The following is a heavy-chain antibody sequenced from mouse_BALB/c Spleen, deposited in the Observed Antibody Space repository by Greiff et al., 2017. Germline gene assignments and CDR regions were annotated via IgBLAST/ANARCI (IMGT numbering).Heavy chain of an antibody. Sequence: VQLQQSGAELVRPGASVKLSCKASGYTFTSYWMNWVKQRPGQGLEWIGMIAPSDSETNYNQMFKDKATLTVDKSSSTAYMQLSSLTSEDSAVDYWARAIDDGYYLDAMDYWGQGTSVTVSS. CDR3: ARAIDDGYYLDAMDY. CDR2: IAPSDSET. D-gene: IGHD2-3*01. V-gene: IGHV1-61*01. J-gene: IGHJ4*01. CDR1: GYTFTSYW.